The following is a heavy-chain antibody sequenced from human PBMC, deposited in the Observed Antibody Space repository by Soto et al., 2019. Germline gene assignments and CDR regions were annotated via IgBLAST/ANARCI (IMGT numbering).Heavy chain of an antibody. Sequence: SETLSLTCAVYGGSFSGYYWSWIRQPPGKGLEWIGEINHSGSTNYNPSLKSRVTISVDTSKNQFSLKLSSVTAADTAVYYCARGFNYDILTGYYKGFDYWGQGTLVTVSS. CDR1: GGSFSGYY. CDR3: ARGFNYDILTGYYKGFDY. D-gene: IGHD3-9*01. V-gene: IGHV4-34*01. J-gene: IGHJ4*02. CDR2: INHSGST.